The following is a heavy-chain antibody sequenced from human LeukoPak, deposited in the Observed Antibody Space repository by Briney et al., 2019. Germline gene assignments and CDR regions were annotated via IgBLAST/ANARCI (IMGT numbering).Heavy chain of an antibody. CDR3: ARGTFFGMDTNWFDP. CDR1: GYTFTSYG. CDR2: ISAYNGNT. V-gene: IGHV1-18*01. Sequence: ASVKVSCKASGYTFTSYGISWVRQAPGQGLEWMGWISAYNGNTNYAQKLQGRVTMTRNTSISTAYMELSSLRSDDTAVYYCARGTFFGMDTNWFDPWGQGTLVTVSS. D-gene: IGHD3-3*01. J-gene: IGHJ5*02.